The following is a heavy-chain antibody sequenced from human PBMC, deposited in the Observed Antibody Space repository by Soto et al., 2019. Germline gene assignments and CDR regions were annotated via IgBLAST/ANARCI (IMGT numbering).Heavy chain of an antibody. D-gene: IGHD1-26*01. J-gene: IGHJ4*02. CDR2: IYDSGST. CDR1: GGSISTITYY. V-gene: IGHV4-61*05. Sequence: SETLSLTCTVSGGSISTITYYWGWVRQPPGEKLEWIGYIYDSGSTLYNPSLKSRVTISVDRPNNQFSLKLKSVTAADTAIYYCAGDILRGSYRFDYWGQGAPVTVS. CDR3: AGDILRGSYRFDY.